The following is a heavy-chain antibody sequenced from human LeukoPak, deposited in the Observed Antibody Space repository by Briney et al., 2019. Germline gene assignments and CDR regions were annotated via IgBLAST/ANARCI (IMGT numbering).Heavy chain of an antibody. CDR1: GGSFSGYY. Sequence: PSETLSLTRAVYGGSFSGYYWSWIRQPPGKGLEWIGEINHSGSTNYNPSLKSRVTISVDTSKNQFSLKLSSVTAADTAVYYCARGVKGFGELFPHDYWGQGTLVTVSS. J-gene: IGHJ4*02. V-gene: IGHV4-34*01. CDR2: INHSGST. D-gene: IGHD3-10*01. CDR3: ARGVKGFGELFPHDY.